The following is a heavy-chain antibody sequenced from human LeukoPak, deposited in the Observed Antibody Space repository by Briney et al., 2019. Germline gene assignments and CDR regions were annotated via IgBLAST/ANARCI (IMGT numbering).Heavy chain of an antibody. V-gene: IGHV1-69*04. Sequence: SVKVSCKASGGTFISYAISWVRQAPGQGLEWMGRIIPILGIANYAQKFQGRVTITADKSTSTAYMELSSLRSEDTAVYYCARGIGGSRDIVATILTQYWGQGTLVTVSS. CDR3: ARGIGGSRDIVATILTQY. CDR1: GGTFISYA. CDR2: IIPILGIA. D-gene: IGHD5-12*01. J-gene: IGHJ4*02.